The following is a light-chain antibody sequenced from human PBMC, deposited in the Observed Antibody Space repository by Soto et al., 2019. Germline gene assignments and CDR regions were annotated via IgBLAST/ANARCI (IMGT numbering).Light chain of an antibody. CDR2: QDS. J-gene: IGLJ2*01. CDR1: KLGDKY. CDR3: QAWDSSTPVV. V-gene: IGLV3-1*01. Sequence: SYELTQPPSVSVSPGQTASITCSGDKLGDKYACWYQQKPGQSPVLVIYQDSKRPSGIPERFSGSKSGNTATLNISGTQAMDEADYYCQAWDSSTPVVFGGGTKLTVL.